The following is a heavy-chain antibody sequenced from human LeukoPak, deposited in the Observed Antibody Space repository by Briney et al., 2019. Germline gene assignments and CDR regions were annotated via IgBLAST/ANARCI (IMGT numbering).Heavy chain of an antibody. CDR1: GFTFSSYG. V-gene: IGHV3-30*18. Sequence: GGSLRLSCAASGFTFSSYGMHWVRQAPGKGLEWVAVISYDGSNKYYADSVKGRFTISRDNSKSTLYLQMNSLRAEDTAVYYCAKDRGSRYYFDYWGQGTLVTVSS. J-gene: IGHJ4*02. CDR3: AKDRGSRYYFDY. CDR2: ISYDGSNK.